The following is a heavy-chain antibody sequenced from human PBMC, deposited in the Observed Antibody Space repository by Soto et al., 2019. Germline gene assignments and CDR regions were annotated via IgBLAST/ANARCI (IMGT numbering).Heavy chain of an antibody. CDR2: ISVYDGQT. V-gene: IGHV1-18*01. CDR3: ARPDYYNTGSGAFDL. Sequence: ASVKVSCKASGYTFHSHGISWVRQAPGQRLEWMGWISVYDGQTNYAQNFQGRVTMTTDTFTSTAYMELTGLTSGDTAVYYCARPDYYNTGSGAFDLWGQGTMVTVSS. J-gene: IGHJ3*01. D-gene: IGHD3-22*01. CDR1: GYTFHSHG.